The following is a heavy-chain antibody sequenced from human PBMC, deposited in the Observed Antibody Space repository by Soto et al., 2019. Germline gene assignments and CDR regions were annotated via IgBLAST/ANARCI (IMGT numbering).Heavy chain of an antibody. V-gene: IGHV3-30*18. CDR3: AKDLLYGSGSYYTYYYYYGMDV. CDR1: GFTFSSYG. CDR2: ISYDGSNK. Sequence: LRLSCAASGFTFSSYGMHWVRQAPGKGLEWVAVISYDGSNKYYADSVKGRFTISRDNSKNTLYLQMNSLRAEDTAVYYCAKDLLYGSGSYYTYYYYYGMDVWGQGSTVTVSS. D-gene: IGHD3-10*01. J-gene: IGHJ6*02.